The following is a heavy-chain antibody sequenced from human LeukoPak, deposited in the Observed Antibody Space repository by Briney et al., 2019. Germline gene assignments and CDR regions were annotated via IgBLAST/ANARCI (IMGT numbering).Heavy chain of an antibody. CDR2: IWYDGSNK. CDR3: ARDPNYGDYPTHSDY. V-gene: IGHV3-33*01. J-gene: IGHJ4*02. CDR1: GFTFSSYG. Sequence: GRSMRLSCAASGFTFSSYGMHWVRQAPGKGLEWVAVIWYDGSNKYYADSVKGRFTICRDNSKNTLYLQMNSLRAEDTAVYYCARDPNYGDYPTHSDYWGQGTLVTVSS. D-gene: IGHD4-17*01.